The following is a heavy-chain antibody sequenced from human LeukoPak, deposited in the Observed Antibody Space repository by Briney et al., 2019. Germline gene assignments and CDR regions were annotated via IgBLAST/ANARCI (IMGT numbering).Heavy chain of an antibody. CDR2: IIPIFGTA. CDR1: GGTFSSYA. D-gene: IGHD2-2*01. Sequence: EASVKVSCKTSGGTFSSYAISWVRQAPGQGLEWMGGIIPIFGTANYAQKFQGRVTITADESTSTAYMELSILRSEDTAVYYCARVVRGSAFDIWGQGTMVTVSS. J-gene: IGHJ3*02. CDR3: ARVVRGSAFDI. V-gene: IGHV1-69*01.